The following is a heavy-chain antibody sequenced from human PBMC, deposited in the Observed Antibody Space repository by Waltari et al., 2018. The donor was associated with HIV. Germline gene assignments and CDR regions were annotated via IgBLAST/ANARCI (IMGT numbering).Heavy chain of an antibody. Sequence: QVQLQESGPGLVTPSQTLSLSCTVSGGSISSGSYYWSWIRQPAGKGLACIGRIYTSGSTNYNPSLKSRVTISVDTSKNQFSLKLGSVTAADSAVYYCARRGIQLWFYAFDIWGQGTMVTVSS. D-gene: IGHD5-18*01. CDR1: GGSISSGSYY. CDR2: IYTSGST. CDR3: ARRGIQLWFYAFDI. V-gene: IGHV4-61*02. J-gene: IGHJ3*02.